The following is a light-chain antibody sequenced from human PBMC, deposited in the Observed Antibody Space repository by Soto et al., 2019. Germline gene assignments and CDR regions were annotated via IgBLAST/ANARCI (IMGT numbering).Light chain of an antibody. Sequence: EIPMPQSTFTLSASVGDRVTITCRASQSISSRLAWYQQKPGKAPKLLIYKASSLESGVPSRFSGSGSGTEFTLTISSLQPDDFATYYCQQYNSYSITFGQRTLLEV. J-gene: IGKJ5*01. CDR1: QSISSR. V-gene: IGKV1-5*03. CDR2: KAS. CDR3: QQYNSYSIT.